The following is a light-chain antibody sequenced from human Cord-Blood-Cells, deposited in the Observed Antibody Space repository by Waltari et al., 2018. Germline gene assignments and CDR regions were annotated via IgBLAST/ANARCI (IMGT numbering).Light chain of an antibody. V-gene: IGLV2-23*01. CDR2: EGS. CDR1: RSAVGRYNL. J-gene: IGLJ3*02. Sequence: QSALTQSATVSGYPGQSNTISCTGTRSAVGRYNLVSWYQQHPGTVPKLMIYEGSKRPSGVSNRFSGSKSGNTASLTISGLQAEYEADYYCCSYAGSSTWVFGGGTKLTVL. CDR3: CSYAGSSTWV.